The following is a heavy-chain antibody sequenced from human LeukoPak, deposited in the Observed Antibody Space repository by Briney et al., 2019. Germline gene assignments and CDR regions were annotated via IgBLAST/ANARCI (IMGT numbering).Heavy chain of an antibody. J-gene: IGHJ4*02. CDR3: AKATMVRGAPIDY. CDR2: LSWNSGSI. D-gene: IGHD3-10*01. Sequence: PGGSLRLSCAASGFTFSSYSRNWVRQAPGKGLEWVSGLSWNSGSIGYADSVKGRFTISRDNAKTSLYLQMNSLRAEDTALYYCAKATMVRGAPIDYWGQGTLVTVSS. CDR1: GFTFSSYS. V-gene: IGHV3-9*01.